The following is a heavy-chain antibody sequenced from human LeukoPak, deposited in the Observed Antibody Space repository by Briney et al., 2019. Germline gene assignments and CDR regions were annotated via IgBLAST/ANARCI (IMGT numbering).Heavy chain of an antibody. J-gene: IGHJ4*02. CDR3: AREGGYRSSYDF. CDR1: GYTFTSYG. CDR2: ISAYNGNT. D-gene: IGHD6-6*01. Sequence: ASVKVSCKASGYTFTSYGISWVRQAPGQGLEWMGWISAYNGNTKYAQKLQDRVTMTTDTSTSTVYMELRSLRSDDTAVYYCAREGGYRSSYDFWGQGTLVTVSS. V-gene: IGHV1-18*01.